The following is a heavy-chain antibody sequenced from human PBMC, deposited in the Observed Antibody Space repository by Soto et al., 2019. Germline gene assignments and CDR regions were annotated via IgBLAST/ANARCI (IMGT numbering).Heavy chain of an antibody. D-gene: IGHD5-18*01. V-gene: IGHV1-69*12. J-gene: IGHJ6*02. Sequence: QVQLVQSGAEVKKPGSSVKVSCKASGGTFSSYASSWVRQAPGQGLEWMGGIIPIFGTANYAQKFQGRVTITANESTSTAYMELSSLRSEDTAVDYCASHSYGYFPHYYLGMDVWGQGTTVTVSS. CDR1: GGTFSSYA. CDR2: IIPIFGTA. CDR3: ASHSYGYFPHYYLGMDV.